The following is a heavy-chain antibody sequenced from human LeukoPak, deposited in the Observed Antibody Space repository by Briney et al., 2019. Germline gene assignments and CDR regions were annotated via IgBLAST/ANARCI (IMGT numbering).Heavy chain of an antibody. D-gene: IGHD3-3*01. J-gene: IGHJ5*02. CDR3: ARGPLWSGYSFNWFDP. Sequence: SVKVSCKASGGTFSSYAISWVRQAPGQGLEWMGRIIPIFGTANYAQKFQGRVTITTDESTSTAYMELSSLRSEDTAVYYCARGPLWSGYSFNWFDPWGQGTLVTVSS. CDR1: GGTFSSYA. V-gene: IGHV1-69*05. CDR2: IIPIFGTA.